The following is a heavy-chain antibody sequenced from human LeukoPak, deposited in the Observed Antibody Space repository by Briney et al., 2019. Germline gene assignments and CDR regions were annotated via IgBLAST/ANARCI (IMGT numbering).Heavy chain of an antibody. J-gene: IGHJ6*03. CDR3: ARHPAPSNPLLGATPPGYYYMDV. V-gene: IGHV1-69*05. Sequence: SVKVSCKASGGTLSSYAISWVRQAPGQGLEWMGGIIPIFGTANYAQKFQGRVTITTDESTSTAYMELSSLRSEDTAVYYCARHPAPSNPLLGATPPGYYYMDVWGKGTTVTVSS. D-gene: IGHD1-26*01. CDR1: GGTLSSYA. CDR2: IIPIFGTA.